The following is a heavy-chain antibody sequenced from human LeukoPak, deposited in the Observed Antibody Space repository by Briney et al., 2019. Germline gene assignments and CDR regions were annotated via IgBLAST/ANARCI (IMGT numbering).Heavy chain of an antibody. D-gene: IGHD6-19*01. V-gene: IGHV1-69*13. CDR1: GGTFSSYA. Sequence: SVKVSCKASGGTFSSYAISWVRQAPGQGLEWMGGIIPIFGTANYAQKFQGRVTITADESTSTAYMELSSLRSEDTAVYYCARVYPPLQIAVAGSGFDYWGQGTLVTVTS. CDR3: ARVYPPLQIAVAGSGFDY. CDR2: IIPIFGTA. J-gene: IGHJ4*02.